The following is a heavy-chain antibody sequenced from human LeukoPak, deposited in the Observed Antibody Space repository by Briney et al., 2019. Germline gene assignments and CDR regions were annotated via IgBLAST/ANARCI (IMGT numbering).Heavy chain of an antibody. CDR1: GFTFSDYG. J-gene: IGHJ4*02. D-gene: IGHD3-22*01. CDR3: AKLHYYDSRFDY. Sequence: GGSLRLSCAASGFTFSDYGIHWVRQPPGKGLEWVAVISYDGSNKYYADSVKGRFTISRDNSKNTLYLQMNSLRAEDTAVYYCAKLHYYDSRFDYWGQGTLVTVSS. CDR2: ISYDGSNK. V-gene: IGHV3-30*18.